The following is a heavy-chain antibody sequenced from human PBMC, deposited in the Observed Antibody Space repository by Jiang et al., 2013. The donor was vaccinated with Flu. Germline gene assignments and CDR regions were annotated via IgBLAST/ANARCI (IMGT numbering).Heavy chain of an antibody. CDR3: ARGPERGRDYYFDY. Sequence: LLKPSETLSLTCAVYGGSFSGYYWSWIRQPPGKGLEWIGEINHSGSTNYNPSLKSRVTISVDTSKNQFSLKLSSVTAADTAVYYCARGPERGRDYYFDYWGQGTLVTVSS. J-gene: IGHJ4*02. CDR1: GGSFSGYY. CDR2: INHSGST. D-gene: IGHD2-21*02. V-gene: IGHV4-34*01.